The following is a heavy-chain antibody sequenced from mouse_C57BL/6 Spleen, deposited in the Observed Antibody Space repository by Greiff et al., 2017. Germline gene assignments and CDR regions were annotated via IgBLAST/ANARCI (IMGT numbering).Heavy chain of an antibody. CDR3: ARSANWDSFDY. D-gene: IGHD4-1*01. CDR1: GYTFTSYW. J-gene: IGHJ2*01. Sequence: VQLQQPGAELVRPGSSVKLSCKASGYTFTSYWMAWVKQRPGQGLEWIGNIYPSDSETHYNQKFKDKATLTVDKSSSTAYMQLSSLTSEDSAVYYCARSANWDSFDYWGQGTTLTVSS. V-gene: IGHV1-61*01. CDR2: IYPSDSET.